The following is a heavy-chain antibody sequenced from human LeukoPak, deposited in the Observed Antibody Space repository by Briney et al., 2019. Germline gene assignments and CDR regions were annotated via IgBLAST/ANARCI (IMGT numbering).Heavy chain of an antibody. J-gene: IGHJ4*02. V-gene: IGHV4-39*01. D-gene: IGHD6-19*01. CDR3: ARHIAVAGSLDY. Sequence: PSESLSLTCTVSGGSISSSSYYWGWIRQPPGKGLEWIGSIYYSGSTYYNPSLKSRVTISVDTSKNQFSLKLSSVTAADTAVYYCARHIAVAGSLDYWGQGTLVTVSS. CDR2: IYYSGST. CDR1: GGSISSSSYY.